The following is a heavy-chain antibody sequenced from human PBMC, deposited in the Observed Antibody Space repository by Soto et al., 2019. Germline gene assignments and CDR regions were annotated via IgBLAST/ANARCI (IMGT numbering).Heavy chain of an antibody. J-gene: IGHJ3*02. CDR3: ARDVSPGTIYAFDI. CDR1: GVTFSTYS. CDR2: VSRTSDYI. V-gene: IGHV3-21*01. Sequence: GGSLRLSCAASGVTFSTYSMNWVRQAPGKGLEWVSSVSRTSDYIYYADSVKGRFTISRDNAKNSLYLQMNSLRAEDTAVYYCARDVSPGTIYAFDIWGQGTMVTVSS. D-gene: IGHD3-3*02.